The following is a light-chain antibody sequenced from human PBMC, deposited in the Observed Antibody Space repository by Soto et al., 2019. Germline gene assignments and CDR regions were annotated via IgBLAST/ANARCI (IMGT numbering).Light chain of an antibody. CDR2: DVR. V-gene: IGLV2-14*01. CDR1: SSDGGGYKV. Sequence: QSALTQPASVSGSPGQSITISCTGTSSDGGGYKVVSWHQQHPGKAPKLMIYDVRNRPSGVSNRFSGSKSVNTASLTISGLQAEDEADYYCSSYTSISTYVFGTGTKVTVL. J-gene: IGLJ1*01. CDR3: SSYTSISTYV.